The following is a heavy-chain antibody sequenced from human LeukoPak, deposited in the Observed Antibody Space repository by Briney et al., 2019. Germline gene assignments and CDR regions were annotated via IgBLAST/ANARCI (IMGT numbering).Heavy chain of an antibody. Sequence: SETLSLTCIVSGGPISSIGYYWGWICQPPGKGLEWIGSVYYRGSTFYNPSLKSRVTTSVDTSKSQFSLKLNSMTAADTAVYYCARGYCSGGSCYWGDYWGQGALVTVSS. CDR3: ARGYCSGGSCYWGDY. CDR1: GGPISSIGYY. J-gene: IGHJ4*02. V-gene: IGHV4-39*01. CDR2: VYYRGST. D-gene: IGHD2-15*01.